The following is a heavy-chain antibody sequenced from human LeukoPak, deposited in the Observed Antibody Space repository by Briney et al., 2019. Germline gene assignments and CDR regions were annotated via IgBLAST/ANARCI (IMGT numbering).Heavy chain of an antibody. V-gene: IGHV3-33*01. CDR1: GFTFSSYA. CDR3: ARGLGYSYGYGIDH. J-gene: IGHJ4*02. D-gene: IGHD5-18*01. CDR2: IWFDGSNK. Sequence: GGSLRLSCAASGFTFSSYAMHWVRQAPGKGLEWVAVIWFDGSNKYHADSLKGRFTMSRDNSKSTLYLQMNSLRVEDTAFYYCARGLGYSYGYGIDHWGQGTLVTVSS.